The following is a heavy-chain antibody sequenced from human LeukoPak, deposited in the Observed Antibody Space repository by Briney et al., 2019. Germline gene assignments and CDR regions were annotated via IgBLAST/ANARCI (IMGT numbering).Heavy chain of an antibody. Sequence: GGSLRLSCAASGFSFSSYWMHWVRQGPGKGLVWVSRIISDGSSTSYADSVKGRFPISRDNAKNTLYLQVNSLRAEDTAVYFCARGTGYYVFDYWGQGTLVTVSS. CDR1: GFSFSSYW. CDR2: IISDGSST. CDR3: ARGTGYYVFDY. J-gene: IGHJ4*02. V-gene: IGHV3-74*01. D-gene: IGHD3/OR15-3a*01.